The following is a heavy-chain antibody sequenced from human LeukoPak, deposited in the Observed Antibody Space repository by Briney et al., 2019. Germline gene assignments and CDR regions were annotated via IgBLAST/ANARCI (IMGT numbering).Heavy chain of an antibody. CDR2: IYYSGST. V-gene: IGHV4-39*01. J-gene: IGHJ4*02. Sequence: SETLSLTCTVSGGSISSSSYYWGWIRQPPGKGLEWIGSIYYSGSTYYNPSLKSRVTISVDTSKNQFSLKLSSVTAADTAVYYCARHSYSSGWYSDYWGQGTLATVSS. CDR1: GGSISSSSYY. D-gene: IGHD6-19*01. CDR3: ARHSYSSGWYSDY.